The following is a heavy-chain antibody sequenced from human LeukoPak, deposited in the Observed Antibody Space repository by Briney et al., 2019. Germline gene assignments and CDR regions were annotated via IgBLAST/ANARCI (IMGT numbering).Heavy chain of an antibody. CDR2: INHSGST. CDR1: GGSFSGYY. D-gene: IGHD2-2*01. J-gene: IGHJ3*02. Sequence: SETLSLTCAVYGGSFSGYYWSWIRQPPGKGLEWIGEINHSGSTNYNPSLKSRVTISVDTSKNQFSLKLSSVTAADTAVYYCARGKRYQLLSTNAFDIWGQGTMVTVSS. V-gene: IGHV4-34*01. CDR3: ARGKRYQLLSTNAFDI.